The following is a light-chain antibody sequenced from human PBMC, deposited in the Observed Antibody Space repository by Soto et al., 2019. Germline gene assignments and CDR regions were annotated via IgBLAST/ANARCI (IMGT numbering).Light chain of an antibody. CDR3: MQGTHWPIT. CDR1: QSVSSY. CDR2: DAS. V-gene: IGKV3-11*01. J-gene: IGKJ5*01. Sequence: EIVLTQSPATLSLSPGERATLSCRASQSVSSYLAWYQQKPGQAPRLLIYDASNRATGIPARFSGSGSGTDFTLTISSLEPEDFAVYYCMQGTHWPITFGQGTRLEIK.